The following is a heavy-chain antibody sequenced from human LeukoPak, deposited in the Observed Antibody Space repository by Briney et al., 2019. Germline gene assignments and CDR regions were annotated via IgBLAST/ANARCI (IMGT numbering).Heavy chain of an antibody. Sequence: GGSLRLSCAASGFTFDDYAMHWVRQAPGKGLEWVSGSSWNSGSMDYGDSVKGRFSISRDNARNILYLQMNSLRPEDTALYYCAKDIFSPDLAHSYGYDWGQGTLVSVSS. CDR2: SSWNSGSM. CDR1: GFTFDDYA. V-gene: IGHV3-9*01. J-gene: IGHJ4*02. D-gene: IGHD5-18*01. CDR3: AKDIFSPDLAHSYGYD.